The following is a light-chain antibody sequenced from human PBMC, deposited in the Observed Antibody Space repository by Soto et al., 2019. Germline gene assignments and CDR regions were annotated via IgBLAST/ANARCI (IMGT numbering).Light chain of an antibody. V-gene: IGKV3-15*01. CDR1: QSVSSN. CDR2: GAS. J-gene: IGKJ2*01. Sequence: EIVMTQSPATLSVSPGERATLSCRASQSVSSNLAWYQQKPGQAPRLLIYGASTRATGIPARFSGSGSGTEFTLTISSLQSEDFAVYYCQQYNNWPPRHFFGQGTKLEIK. CDR3: QQYNNWPPRHF.